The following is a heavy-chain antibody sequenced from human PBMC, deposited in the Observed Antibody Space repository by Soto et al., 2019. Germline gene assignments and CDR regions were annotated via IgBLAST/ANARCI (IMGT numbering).Heavy chain of an antibody. CDR1: GYTFSSYH. CDR2: ISAYNGNT. CDR3: ARDLPPVDY. V-gene: IGHV1-18*01. J-gene: IGHJ4*02. Sequence: QIQLVQSGAEVKKPGASVKVSCKASGYTFSSYHITWARQAPGQGLEWMGWISAYNGNTNYAQNLQGRVTMTTDPSTSTAYMELRSLRSDDTAVYYCARDLPPVDYWGQGTLVTVSS.